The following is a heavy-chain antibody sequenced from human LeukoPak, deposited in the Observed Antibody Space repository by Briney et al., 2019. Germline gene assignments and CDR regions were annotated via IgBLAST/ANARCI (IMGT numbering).Heavy chain of an antibody. D-gene: IGHD2-15*01. J-gene: IGHJ2*01. CDR2: IDYSGST. CDR3: ARAATRYCSGGSCYRYRTYWYFDL. Sequence: SETLSLTCTLSGGSISSYYWSWIRQPPGKGLEWIGYIDYSGSTDYYPSLKSRVTISVDTSKNQFSLKLSSVTAADTAVYYCARAATRYCSGGSCYRYRTYWYFDLWGRGTLVTVSS. V-gene: IGHV4-59*01. CDR1: GGSISSYY.